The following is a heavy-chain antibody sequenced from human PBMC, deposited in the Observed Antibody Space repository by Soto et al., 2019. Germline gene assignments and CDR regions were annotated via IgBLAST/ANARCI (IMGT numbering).Heavy chain of an antibody. Sequence: QVQLVESGGGVVQPGRSPRLSCAASGFTFSSYGMHWVRQAPGKGLEWVAVISYDGSNKYYADSVKGRFTISRDNSKNTLYLQMNSLRAEDTAVYYCAKDQYRSSWYGPSCGMDVWGQGTTVTVSS. J-gene: IGHJ6*02. CDR1: GFTFSSYG. V-gene: IGHV3-30*18. CDR2: ISYDGSNK. CDR3: AKDQYRSSWYGPSCGMDV. D-gene: IGHD6-13*01.